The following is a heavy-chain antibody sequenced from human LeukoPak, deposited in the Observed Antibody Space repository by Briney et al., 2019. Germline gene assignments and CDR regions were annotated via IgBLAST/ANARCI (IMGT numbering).Heavy chain of an antibody. J-gene: IGHJ5*02. Sequence: SETLSLTCTVSGYSISSGYYWGWIRQPPGKGLEWIGRIYTSGSTNYNPSLNSRVTISVDTSKNQFSLKLSSVTAADTAVYYCARGWFGEMSNTNWFDPWGQGTLVTVSS. CDR2: IYTSGST. V-gene: IGHV4-38-2*02. CDR3: ARGWFGEMSNTNWFDP. CDR1: GYSISSGYY. D-gene: IGHD3-10*01.